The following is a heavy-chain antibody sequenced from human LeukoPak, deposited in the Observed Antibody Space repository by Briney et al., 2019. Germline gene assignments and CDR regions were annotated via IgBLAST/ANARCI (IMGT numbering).Heavy chain of an antibody. D-gene: IGHD6-13*01. CDR2: INPSGGIT. V-gene: IGHV1-46*01. Sequence: ASVKVSCKASGYTVTSYYIHWVRQAAGQGLGWRGIINPSGGITTYAQKFQRRVTMTRDKSTSTVYMEMRRLTSEDTAVYYCARDGKTAAGNNFDYWGQGTLVTVSS. CDR3: ARDGKTAAGNNFDY. CDR1: GYTVTSYY. J-gene: IGHJ4*02.